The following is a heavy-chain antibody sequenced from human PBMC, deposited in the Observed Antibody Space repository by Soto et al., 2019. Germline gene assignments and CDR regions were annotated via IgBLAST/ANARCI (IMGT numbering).Heavy chain of an antibody. D-gene: IGHD3-22*01. Sequence: ESGGGLVKPGGSLRLSCAASGFTFSSYSMNWVRQAPGKGLEWVSSISSSSSYIYYADSVKGRFTISRDNAKNSLYLQMNSLRAEDTAVYYCARCLGYYDSIDQGAFDIWGQGTMVTVSS. J-gene: IGHJ3*02. V-gene: IGHV3-21*01. CDR3: ARCLGYYDSIDQGAFDI. CDR2: ISSSSSYI. CDR1: GFTFSSYS.